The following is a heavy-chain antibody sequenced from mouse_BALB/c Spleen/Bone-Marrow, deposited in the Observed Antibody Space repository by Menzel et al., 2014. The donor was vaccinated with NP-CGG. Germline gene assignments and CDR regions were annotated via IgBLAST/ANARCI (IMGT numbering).Heavy chain of an antibody. V-gene: IGHV1-69*02. J-gene: IGHJ4*01. D-gene: IGHD2-3*01. CDR2: IDPSDSET. Sequence: VKLVESGAELVKPGAPVRLSCKASGYTFTSYWMNWVKQRPGRGLEWIGRIDPSDSETHYNQKFKDKATLTVDKSSSTAYIQLSSLTSEVSAVYYCARALGDGYYYAMDYLGQGTSVTVSS. CDR1: GYTFTSYW. CDR3: ARALGDGYYYAMDY.